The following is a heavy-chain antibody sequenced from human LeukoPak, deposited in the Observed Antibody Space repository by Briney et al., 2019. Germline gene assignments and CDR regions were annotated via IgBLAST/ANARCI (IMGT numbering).Heavy chain of an antibody. V-gene: IGHV3-30-3*01. Sequence: GGSLRLSCAASGFTFSSYAMHWVRQAPGKGLEWVAVISYDGSNKYYADSVKGRFTISRDNSKNTLYLQMNSLRAEDTAVYYCARRDGGYYYMDVWGKGTTVTVSS. CDR3: ARRDGGYYYMDV. J-gene: IGHJ6*03. CDR1: GFTFSSYA. CDR2: ISYDGSNK.